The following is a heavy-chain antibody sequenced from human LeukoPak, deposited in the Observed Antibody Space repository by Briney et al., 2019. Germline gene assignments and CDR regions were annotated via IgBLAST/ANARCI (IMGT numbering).Heavy chain of an antibody. D-gene: IGHD2/OR15-2a*01. V-gene: IGHV3-23*01. CDR3: ARNILFAFDI. Sequence: PGGSLRLSCAASGFTFSSYAMSWVRQAPGKGLEWVSVISGSGDSTYYADSVKGRFTISRDNSKNTLYLQVNSLRAEDTAMYYCARNILFAFDIWGQGTMVTVSS. CDR1: GFTFSSYA. J-gene: IGHJ3*02. CDR2: ISGSGDST.